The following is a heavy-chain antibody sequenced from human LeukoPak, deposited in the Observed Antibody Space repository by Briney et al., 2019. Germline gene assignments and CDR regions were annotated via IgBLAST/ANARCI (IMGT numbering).Heavy chain of an antibody. CDR2: IYYTGSP. Sequence: PSETLSLTCTVSGGSIDSYYWSWIRQPPGKGLEWIGYIYYTGSPEYHPSLKSRVTISLDTSKNQFSLKLTSVTAADTAMYYCARVYQSAEYYFDYWGQGNLVSVSS. D-gene: IGHD2-2*01. CDR1: GGSIDSYY. J-gene: IGHJ4*02. CDR3: ARVYQSAEYYFDY. V-gene: IGHV4-59*01.